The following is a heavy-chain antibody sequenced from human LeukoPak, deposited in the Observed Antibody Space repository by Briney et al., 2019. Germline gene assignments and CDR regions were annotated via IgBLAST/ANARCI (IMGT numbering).Heavy chain of an antibody. J-gene: IGHJ4*02. D-gene: IGHD1-14*01. V-gene: IGHV3-23*01. CDR3: ARGVPDDY. Sequence: GGSLRLSCAASGFTFSNYAMSWVRQASGKGLEWVSAISGSGGSTYYADSVKGRFTISRDNAKNSLYLQMNSLRAEDTAVYYCARGVPDDYWGQGTLVTVSS. CDR2: ISGSGGST. CDR1: GFTFSNYA.